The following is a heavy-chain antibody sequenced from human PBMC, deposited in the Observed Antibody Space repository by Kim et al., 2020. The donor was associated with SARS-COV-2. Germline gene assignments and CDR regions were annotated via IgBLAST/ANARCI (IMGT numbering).Heavy chain of an antibody. V-gene: IGHV4-31*02. Sequence: YNPSLKSRVTISVDTSTNQFSPAVSSVTAADTAVYYCARVVVGATGWFDPWGQGTLVTVSS. D-gene: IGHD2-15*01. CDR3: ARVVVGATGWFDP. J-gene: IGHJ5*02.